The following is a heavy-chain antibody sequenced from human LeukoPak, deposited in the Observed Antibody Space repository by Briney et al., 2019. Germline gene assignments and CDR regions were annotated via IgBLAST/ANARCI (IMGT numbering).Heavy chain of an antibody. Sequence: SQTLSLTCTVSGGSISSGSYYWSWIRQPAGKGLEWIGRIYTSGSTNYNPSLESRLTISQDSSKNQVSLRLTSATAADTAIYYCARLKVADSESFDIWGPGTLVAVSS. CDR2: IYTSGST. CDR1: GGSISSGSYY. J-gene: IGHJ3*02. V-gene: IGHV4-61*02. CDR3: ARLKVADSESFDI.